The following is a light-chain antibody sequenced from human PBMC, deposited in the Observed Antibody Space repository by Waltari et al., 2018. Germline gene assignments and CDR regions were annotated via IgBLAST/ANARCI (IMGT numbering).Light chain of an antibody. Sequence: QSALTQPASVSGSPGPSIPLSSPGTRSDVGGYNYFPWYQQHPGKAPKLMIYDVSNRPSGVSNRFSGSKSGNTASLTISGLQTKDEADYYCSSYTSSNTYVFGTGTKVTVL. CDR3: SSYTSSNTYV. V-gene: IGLV2-14*03. J-gene: IGLJ1*01. CDR2: DVS. CDR1: RSDVGGYNY.